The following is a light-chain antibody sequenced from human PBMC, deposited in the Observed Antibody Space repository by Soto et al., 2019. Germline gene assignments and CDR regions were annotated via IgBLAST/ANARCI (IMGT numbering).Light chain of an antibody. V-gene: IGKV3-20*01. CDR2: GAS. J-gene: IGKJ1*01. Sequence: EIVLTQSPGTLSLSPGERATLSCRASQSVSNSYLAWYQRIPGQSPRLLIYGASRRATGIPDRFSGSGSGTDFTLTISRLEPEDFAVYYCQQYDSSPWTVGQGTKVEIK. CDR3: QQYDSSPWT. CDR1: QSVSNSY.